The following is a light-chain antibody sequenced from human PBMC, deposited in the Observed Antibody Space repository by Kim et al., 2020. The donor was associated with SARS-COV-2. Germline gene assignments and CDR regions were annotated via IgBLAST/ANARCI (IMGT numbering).Light chain of an antibody. V-gene: IGLV2-14*03. J-gene: IGLJ2*01. CDR3: SSYTSSSTLV. CDR2: DVC. CDR1: SRDVGGYNY. Sequence: HSITISCTGTSRDVGGYNYVSWYQQHPGKAPKLMIYDVCNRPSGVSNRFSGSKSGNTASLTISGLQAEDEADYYCSSYTSSSTLVFGGGTKVTVL.